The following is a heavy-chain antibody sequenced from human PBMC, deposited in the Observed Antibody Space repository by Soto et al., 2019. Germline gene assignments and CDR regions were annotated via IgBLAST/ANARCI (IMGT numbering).Heavy chain of an antibody. V-gene: IGHV4-59*01. D-gene: IGHD3-22*01. J-gene: IGHJ5*02. CDR3: ARLRRRDSSSFQEWFDP. CDR1: GGSISSYY. Sequence: SETLSLTCTVSGGSISSYYWSWIRQPPGKGLEWIGYIHYSGRSYTPSLESRVTMSVDTSENQFSLKLRSVTAADTAAYYCARLRRRDSSSFQEWFDPWGQGILVTVSS. CDR2: IHYSGR.